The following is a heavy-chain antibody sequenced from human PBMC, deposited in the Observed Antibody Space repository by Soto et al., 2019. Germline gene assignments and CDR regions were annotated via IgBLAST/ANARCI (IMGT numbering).Heavy chain of an antibody. CDR2: INGYTGNT. V-gene: IGHV1-18*01. CDR1: GYTFTSYG. J-gene: IGHJ6*02. D-gene: IGHD3-16*01. CDR3: ARSWVTGKGGMDV. Sequence: QVQLVQSGAEVKKPGASVKVSCKASGYTFTSYGFSWVRQAPGQGLEWMGWINGYTGNTHYAQKFQGRVTMTTGTSTSTAYMEVWTLISDDTAVYYCARSWVTGKGGMDVWGQGTTVTVSS.